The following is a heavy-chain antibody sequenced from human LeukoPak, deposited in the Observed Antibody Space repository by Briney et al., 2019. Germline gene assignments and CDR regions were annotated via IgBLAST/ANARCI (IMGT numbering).Heavy chain of an antibody. Sequence: VASVKVSCKASGGTFSSYAISWVRQAPGQGLEWMGRIIPIFGTANYAQKFQGRVTITTDESTSTAYMELSSLRSEDTAVYYCASWARRYCSGGSCYSRYWDQGTLVTVSS. J-gene: IGHJ4*02. CDR2: IIPIFGTA. D-gene: IGHD2-15*01. V-gene: IGHV1-69*05. CDR1: GGTFSSYA. CDR3: ASWARRYCSGGSCYSRY.